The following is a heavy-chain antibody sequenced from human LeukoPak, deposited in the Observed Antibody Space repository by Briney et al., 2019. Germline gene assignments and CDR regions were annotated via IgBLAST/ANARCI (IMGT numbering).Heavy chain of an antibody. CDR1: GYSFASFW. Sequence: GESLKISCKDSGYSFASFWIGWVRQMPTKGLEWMGIIYPGDPDTRYSPSFQGQVTISADKSISTAYLQWSSLKASDSAIYYCARPATGDQGGYWGQGTLVTVSS. J-gene: IGHJ4*02. V-gene: IGHV5-51*01. CDR2: IYPGDPDT. CDR3: ARPATGDQGGY. D-gene: IGHD2-21*02.